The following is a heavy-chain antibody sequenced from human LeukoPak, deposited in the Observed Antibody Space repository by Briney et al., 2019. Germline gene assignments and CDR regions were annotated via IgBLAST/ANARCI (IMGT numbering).Heavy chain of an antibody. CDR3: AKDGYSSGSLDY. CDR1: GYTFGDYA. J-gene: IGHJ4*02. Sequence: GGSLRLSCAASGYTFGDYAMHWVRQAPGKGLEWVSGISWNSGSIGYADSVKGRFTISRDNAKNSLYLQMNSLRAEDMALYYCAKDGYSSGSLDYWGQGTLVTVSS. D-gene: IGHD6-19*01. CDR2: ISWNSGSI. V-gene: IGHV3-9*03.